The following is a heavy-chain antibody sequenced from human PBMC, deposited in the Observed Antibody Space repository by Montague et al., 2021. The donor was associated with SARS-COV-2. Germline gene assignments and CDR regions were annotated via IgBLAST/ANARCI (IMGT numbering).Heavy chain of an antibody. D-gene: IGHD2-2*01. V-gene: IGHV4-34*01. Sequence: SETLSLTCAVYGGSLSGYYWSWIRQPPGGGREWIAEISHSGSTSYNPSLNSRGTISVDTSKNQFSLKLSSATAADTAVYYCSRVSYRLRLVPRYYGMDVWGQGTTVTVSS. CDR3: SRVSYRLRLVPRYYGMDV. CDR2: ISHSGST. CDR1: GGSLSGYY. J-gene: IGHJ6*02.